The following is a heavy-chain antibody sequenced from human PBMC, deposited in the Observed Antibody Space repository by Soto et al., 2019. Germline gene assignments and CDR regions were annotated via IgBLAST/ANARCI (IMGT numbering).Heavy chain of an antibody. V-gene: IGHV4-30-4*01. Sequence: QVQLQESGPGLVKPSQTLSLTCIVSGGSISSADYYWSWIRQPPGKGLEWIGYIYYSGSTYYNPSLKSRVTISVDAYKNQCSLKLSSVTSADAAVYYCSRAATGWGNAFDIWGQGTIVTVSS. CDR1: GGSISSADYY. CDR3: SRAATGWGNAFDI. D-gene: IGHD2-15*01. J-gene: IGHJ3*02. CDR2: IYYSGST.